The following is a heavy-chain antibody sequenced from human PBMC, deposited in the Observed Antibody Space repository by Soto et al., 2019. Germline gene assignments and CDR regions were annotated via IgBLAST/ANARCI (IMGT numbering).Heavy chain of an antibody. CDR3: TTVLHNNSPNHPYYYYGMDV. Sequence: GGSLRLSCAASGFTFSNAWMNWVRQAPGKGLEWVGRIKSKTDGGTTDYAAPVKGRFTISRDDSKNTLYLQMNSLKTEDTAVYYCTTVLHNNSPNHPYYYYGMDVWGQGTTVTVSS. V-gene: IGHV3-15*07. CDR1: GFTFSNAW. J-gene: IGHJ6*02. CDR2: IKSKTDGGTT. D-gene: IGHD1-20*01.